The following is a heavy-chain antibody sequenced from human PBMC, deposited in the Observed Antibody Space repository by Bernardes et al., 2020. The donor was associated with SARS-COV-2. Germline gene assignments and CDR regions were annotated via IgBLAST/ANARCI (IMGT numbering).Heavy chain of an antibody. J-gene: IGHJ4*02. D-gene: IGHD6-19*01. CDR2: IWYDGSNK. V-gene: IGHV3-33*01. CDR3: AREGEIAVAGTALDY. Sequence: SLRLSCAASGFTFSSYGMHWVRQAPGKGLEWVAVIWYDGSNKYYADSVKGRFTISRDNSKNTLYLQMNSLRAEDTAVYYCAREGEIAVAGTALDYWGQGTLVTVSS. CDR1: GFTFSSYG.